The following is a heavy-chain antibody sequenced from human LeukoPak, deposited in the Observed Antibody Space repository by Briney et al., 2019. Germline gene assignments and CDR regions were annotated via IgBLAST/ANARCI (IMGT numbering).Heavy chain of an antibody. D-gene: IGHD6-13*01. CDR1: GGSISSSTYY. Sequence: SETLSLTCTVSGGSISSSTYYWGWIRQPPGRGLEWIENIYYSGSTYYNPSLKSRVTISVDTSKNQFSLKLSSVTAADTAVYYCARVGVSSRWQRSSFFDYWGQGTLVTVSS. V-gene: IGHV4-39*07. J-gene: IGHJ4*02. CDR2: IYYSGST. CDR3: ARVGVSSRWQRSSFFDY.